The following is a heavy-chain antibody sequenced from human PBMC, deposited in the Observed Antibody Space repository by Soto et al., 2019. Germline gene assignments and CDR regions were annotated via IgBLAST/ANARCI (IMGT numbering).Heavy chain of an antibody. D-gene: IGHD1-26*01. J-gene: IGHJ3*02. CDR1: GFTVSSNY. V-gene: IGHV3-53*01. Sequence: EVQLVESGGGLIQPGGSLRPSCAASGFTVSSNYMSWVRQAPGKGLEWVSVIYSGGSTYYADSVKGRFTISRDNSKNTLYLQMNSLRAEDTAVYYCAREQYSGSYEGAFDIWGQGTMVTVSS. CDR2: IYSGGST. CDR3: AREQYSGSYEGAFDI.